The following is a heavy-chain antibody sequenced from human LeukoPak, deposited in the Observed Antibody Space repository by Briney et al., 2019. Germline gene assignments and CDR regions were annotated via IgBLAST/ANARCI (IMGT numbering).Heavy chain of an antibody. V-gene: IGHV4-31*03. CDR1: GLSISSVSYD. CDR3: GRVDSGAYNFES. D-gene: IGHD3-22*01. Sequence: PSQTLSLTCTLSGLSISSVSYDWSRLRHLPGKGLEWIGYIYFSGTTYYNPSLESRLIISVDTSKTQFSLRLSSVSAAGTAGYYCGRVDSGAYNFESWGQGTLVTVSS. J-gene: IGHJ4*02. CDR2: IYFSGTT.